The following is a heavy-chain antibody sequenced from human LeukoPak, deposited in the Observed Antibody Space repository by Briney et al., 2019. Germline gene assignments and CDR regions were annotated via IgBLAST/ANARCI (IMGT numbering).Heavy chain of an antibody. J-gene: IGHJ4*02. CDR3: ARHSTTYYYDSSGYYYPSWVDY. CDR1: GSRFTSYW. D-gene: IGHD3-22*01. Sequence: GESLKISCQGSGSRFTSYWIGWVRQMPGKGLEWMGIIYPGDSATRYSPSFQGQVTISVDKSISTAYLQWSSLKASDTAMYYCARHSTTYYYDSSGYYYPSWVDYWGQGTLVTVSS. V-gene: IGHV5-51*01. CDR2: IYPGDSAT.